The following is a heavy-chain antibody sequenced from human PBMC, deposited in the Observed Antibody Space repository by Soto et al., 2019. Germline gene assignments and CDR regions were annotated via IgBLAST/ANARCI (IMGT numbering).Heavy chain of an antibody. J-gene: IGHJ6*02. CDR1: GFVFSDYG. Sequence: QMNLVESGGGVVQPGRSLRLSCAASGFVFSDYGMHWVRQAPGKGLEWVAFITNDGNNEYYRESVKGRFSISRGRSTNTVDLLMNSLRPEDTGVYYCAKEGPGGGRHFYYAMDVWGQGTTVTVSS. CDR2: ITNDGNNE. CDR3: AKEGPGGGRHFYYAMDV. D-gene: IGHD1-26*01. V-gene: IGHV3-30*18.